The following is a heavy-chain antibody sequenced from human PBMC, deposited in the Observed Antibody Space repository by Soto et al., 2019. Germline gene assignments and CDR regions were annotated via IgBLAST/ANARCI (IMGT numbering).Heavy chain of an antibody. Sequence: GGSLRLSCAASGFTFSTYWMSWVRRTPGKGLEWVANIKQDGTEKYYVDSVRGRLTVSSDNAKSSLYLQMNSLRVEDTAVYYCTTSPHRDSERVFVWGQGTTVTVSS. CDR1: GFTFSTYW. CDR2: IKQDGTEK. D-gene: IGHD1-26*01. V-gene: IGHV3-7*01. J-gene: IGHJ6*02. CDR3: TTSPHRDSERVFV.